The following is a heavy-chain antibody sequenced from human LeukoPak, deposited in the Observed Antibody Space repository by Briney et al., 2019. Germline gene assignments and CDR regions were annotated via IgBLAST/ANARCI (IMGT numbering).Heavy chain of an antibody. CDR2: IRSKAYGGTT. J-gene: IGHJ6*02. CDR3: TRNIVVVPAALPSYYYYGMDV. D-gene: IGHD2-2*01. Sequence: TGGSLRLSCAASGFTFSSYWMSWVRQAPGKGLEWVGFIRSKAYGGTTEYAASVKGRFTISRDDSKSIAYLQMNSLKTEDTAVYYCTRNIVVVPAALPSYYYYGMDVWGQGTTVTVSS. CDR1: GFTFSSYW. V-gene: IGHV3-49*04.